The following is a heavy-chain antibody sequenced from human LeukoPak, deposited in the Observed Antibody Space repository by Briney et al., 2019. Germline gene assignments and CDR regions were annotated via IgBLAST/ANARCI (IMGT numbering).Heavy chain of an antibody. CDR2: IIPILGIA. CDR1: GGTFSSYA. J-gene: IGHJ4*02. CDR3: ARDYLPQEMATIAPWGY. V-gene: IGHV1-69*04. D-gene: IGHD5-24*01. Sequence: SVKVSCKASGGTFSSYAISWVRQAPGQGLEWMGRIIPILGIANYAQKFQGRVTITADKSTSTAYMELSSLRSEDTAVYYCARDYLPQEMATIAPWGYWGQGTLVTVSS.